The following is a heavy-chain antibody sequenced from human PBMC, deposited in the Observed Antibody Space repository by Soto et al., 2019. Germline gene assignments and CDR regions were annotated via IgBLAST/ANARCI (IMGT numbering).Heavy chain of an antibody. J-gene: IGHJ5*02. CDR3: ARCIAAAGKWFDP. V-gene: IGHV4-31*03. CDR1: GGSISSGGFY. D-gene: IGHD6-13*01. Sequence: QVQLQESGPGLVKPSQTLSLTCTVSGGSISSGGFYWTWIRQHPGEGLEWIGYIYYSGSTYYNPSLQSRVTISVDASKNQFSLELSSVTAADTAMYYCARCIAAAGKWFDPWGQGTLVTVSS. CDR2: IYYSGST.